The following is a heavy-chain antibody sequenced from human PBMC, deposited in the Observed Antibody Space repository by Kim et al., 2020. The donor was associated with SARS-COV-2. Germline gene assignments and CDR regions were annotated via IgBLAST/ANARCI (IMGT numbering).Heavy chain of an antibody. J-gene: IGHJ4*01. D-gene: IGHD3-10*01. CDR1: GGSISSSSYY. V-gene: IGHV4-39*01. CDR2: IYYSGST. CDR3: ARAYYYGSGSHYFDY. Sequence: SETLSLTCTVSGGSISSSSYYWGWIRQPPGKGLEWIGSIYYSGSTYYNPSLKSRVTISVDTSKNQFSLKLSSVTAADTAVYYCARAYYYGSGSHYFDYWGQGTLVTVSS.